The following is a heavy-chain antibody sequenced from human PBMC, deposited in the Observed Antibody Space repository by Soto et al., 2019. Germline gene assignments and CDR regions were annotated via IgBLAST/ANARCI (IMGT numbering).Heavy chain of an antibody. Sequence: ASVKVSCKASGYIFTSYGISWVRQAPGQGLERMGWISAHNANTNYAQKFQGRVTMTTDTSTSTAHMELRSLRSDDTAVYYCATERLAYYFDTSGEDFDYWGQGTLVTVSS. J-gene: IGHJ4*02. CDR2: ISAHNANT. CDR1: GYIFTSYG. CDR3: ATERLAYYFDTSGEDFDY. V-gene: IGHV1-18*01. D-gene: IGHD3-22*01.